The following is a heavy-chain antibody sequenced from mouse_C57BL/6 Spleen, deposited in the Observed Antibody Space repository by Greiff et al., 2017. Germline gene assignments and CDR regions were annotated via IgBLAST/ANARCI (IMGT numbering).Heavy chain of an antibody. Sequence: QVQLQQPGAELVKPGASVKLSCKASGYTFTSYWMQWVKQRPGQGLEWIGEIDPSDSSTNYNQKFKGKATLTVDTSSSTAYMQLSSLTSEDSAVYYCARYYGSTDFDYWGQGTTLTVSS. CDR2: IDPSDSST. CDR3: ARYYGSTDFDY. V-gene: IGHV1-50*01. CDR1: GYTFTSYW. J-gene: IGHJ2*01. D-gene: IGHD1-1*01.